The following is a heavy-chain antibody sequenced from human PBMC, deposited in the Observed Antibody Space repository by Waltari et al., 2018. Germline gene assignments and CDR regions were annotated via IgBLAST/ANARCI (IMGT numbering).Heavy chain of an antibody. CDR2: IIPFLDVT. Sequence: QVQLVQSEAEVKKPGSSVNVSCRASGGTFSNYALNWVRLAPGQGLEWMGRIIPFLDVTKYAGNFQGRVTFTADQSTGTAFMELSSLRSDDTAVYYCARGREPGLVVLPADVWGQGTTVTVAS. CDR3: ARGREPGLVVLPADV. CDR1: GGTFSNYA. D-gene: IGHD2-2*01. V-gene: IGHV1-69*09. J-gene: IGHJ6*02.